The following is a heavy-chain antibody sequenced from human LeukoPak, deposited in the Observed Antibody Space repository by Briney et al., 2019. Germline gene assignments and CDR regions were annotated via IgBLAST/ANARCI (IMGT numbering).Heavy chain of an antibody. J-gene: IGHJ4*02. CDR1: GFTFSSYS. CDR2: ISSSSSYI. Sequence: TGGSLRLSCAASGFTFSSYSMSWVRQAPGKGLEWVSSISSSSSYIYYADSVKGRFTISRDNAKNSLYLQMNSLRAEDTAVYYCARGDFWSGYYRYFDYWGQGTLVTVSS. CDR3: ARGDFWSGYYRYFDY. V-gene: IGHV3-21*01. D-gene: IGHD3-3*01.